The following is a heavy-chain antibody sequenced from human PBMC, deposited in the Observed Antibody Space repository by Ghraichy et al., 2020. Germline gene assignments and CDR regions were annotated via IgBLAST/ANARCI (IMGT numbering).Heavy chain of an antibody. CDR1: GGSISSYY. D-gene: IGHD4-11*01. CDR2: IYYSGST. J-gene: IGHJ6*02. Sequence: SETLSLTCTVSGGSISSYYWSWIRQPPGKGLEWIGYIYYSGSTNYNPSLKSRVTISVDTSKNQFSLKLSSVTAADTAVYYCARAGRTVTTAGYGIDVWGQGTTVTVSS. V-gene: IGHV4-59*01. CDR3: ARAGRTVTTAGYGIDV.